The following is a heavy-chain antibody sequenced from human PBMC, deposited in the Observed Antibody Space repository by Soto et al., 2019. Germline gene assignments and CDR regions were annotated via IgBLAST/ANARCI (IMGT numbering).Heavy chain of an antibody. D-gene: IGHD2-8*02. J-gene: IGHJ5*02. CDR1: GYAFSSYW. V-gene: IGHV5-51*01. Sequence: PGESLKISCQGSGYAFSSYWIAWVRQMPGKGLEWMGIIYPGDSDTRYSPSFQGQVTISVDKSITAYLQWSSLKASDTAMYYCARGYCTATICDPWFDPWGQGTLVTVSS. CDR2: IYPGDSDT. CDR3: ARGYCTATICDPWFDP.